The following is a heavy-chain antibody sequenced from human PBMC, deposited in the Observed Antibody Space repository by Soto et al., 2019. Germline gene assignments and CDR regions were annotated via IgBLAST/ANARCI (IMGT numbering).Heavy chain of an antibody. D-gene: IGHD3-10*01. V-gene: IGHV1-69*02. CDR2: IIPILGIA. CDR3: ARGGGDRGVIDY. CDR1: GGTFSSYT. J-gene: IGHJ4*02. Sequence: ASVKVSCKASGGTFSSYTISWVRQAPGQGLEWMGRIIPILGIANYAQKFQGRVTITADKSTSTAYMELSSLRSEDTAVYYCARGGGDRGVIDYWGQGTLVTVSS.